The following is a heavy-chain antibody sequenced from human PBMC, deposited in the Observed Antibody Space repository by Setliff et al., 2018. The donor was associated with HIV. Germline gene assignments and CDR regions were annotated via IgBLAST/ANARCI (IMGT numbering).Heavy chain of an antibody. CDR1: GGSISSYY. CDR2: IYNSGGT. J-gene: IGHJ5*01. D-gene: IGHD5-18*01. Sequence: SETLSLTCTVSGGSISSYYWSWIRQPPGKGLEWTGYIYNSGGTYYNPSLKSRITMSVDPSKNQFSLRLSSVTAADTAVYYCARLSDTAMASLDSWGQGTLVTVSS. V-gene: IGHV4-59*06. CDR3: ARLSDTAMASLDS.